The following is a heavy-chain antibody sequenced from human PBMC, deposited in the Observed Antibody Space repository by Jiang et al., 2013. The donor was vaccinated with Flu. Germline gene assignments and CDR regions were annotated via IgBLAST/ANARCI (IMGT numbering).Heavy chain of an antibody. CDR3: ARVLILRGPASYYFDY. V-gene: IGHV4-59*12. D-gene: IGHD2/OR15-2a*01. CDR1: GGSISSYY. Sequence: GLVKPSETLSLTCTVSGGSISSYYWSWIRQPPGKGLEWIGYIYYSGSTNYNPSLKSRVTMSVDTSKNQFSLKLSSVTAADTAVYYCARVLILRGPASYYFDYWGQGTLVTVSS. CDR2: IYYSGST. J-gene: IGHJ4*02.